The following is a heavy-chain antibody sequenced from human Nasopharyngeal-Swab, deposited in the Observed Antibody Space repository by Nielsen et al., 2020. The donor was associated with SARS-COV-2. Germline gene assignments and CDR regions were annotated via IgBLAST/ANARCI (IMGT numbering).Heavy chain of an antibody. Sequence: ASVKVSCKASGYKFSNYYMYWVRQAPGQGLEWLGMINPGGGATYYPRKFQGRVTMTMDTSTTTVHMELSSLRSDDTAVYFCASGSFSRDIWSGTPLDYWGQGTLVTVSS. V-gene: IGHV1-46*01. CDR1: GYKFSNYY. CDR3: ASGSFSRDIWSGTPLDY. J-gene: IGHJ4*02. CDR2: INPGGGAT. D-gene: IGHD3-3*01.